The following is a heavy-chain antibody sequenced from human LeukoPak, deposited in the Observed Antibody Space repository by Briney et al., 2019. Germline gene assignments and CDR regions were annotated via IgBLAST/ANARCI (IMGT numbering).Heavy chain of an antibody. CDR3: ARDLGGSGSSHFDY. J-gene: IGHJ4*02. CDR1: GGSISSSSYY. CDR2: IYYSGST. Sequence: SETLSLTCTVSGGSISSSSYYWGWIRQPPGKGLEWIGSIYYSGSTYYNPSLKSRVTISVDTSKNQFSLKLSSVTAADTAVYYCARDLGGSGSSHFDYWGQGTLVTVSS. V-gene: IGHV4-39*07. D-gene: IGHD3-10*01.